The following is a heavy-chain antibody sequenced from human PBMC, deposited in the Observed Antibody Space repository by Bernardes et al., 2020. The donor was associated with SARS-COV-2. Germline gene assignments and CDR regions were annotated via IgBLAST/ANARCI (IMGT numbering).Heavy chain of an antibody. J-gene: IGHJ6*02. D-gene: IGHD2-15*01. CDR1: GYTFTSYA. V-gene: IGHV1-3*01. Sequence: ASVKVSCKASGYTFTSYAMHWVRQAPGQRLEWMGWINAGNGNTKYSQKFQGRVTITRDTSASTAYMELSSLRSEDTAVYYCARPDRYYCSGGSCYLMDVWGQGTTVTVSS. CDR2: INAGNGNT. CDR3: ARPDRYYCSGGSCYLMDV.